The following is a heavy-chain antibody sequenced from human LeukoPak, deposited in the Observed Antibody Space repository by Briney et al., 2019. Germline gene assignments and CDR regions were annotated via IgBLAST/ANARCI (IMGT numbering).Heavy chain of an antibody. J-gene: IGHJ4*02. CDR2: TYYRPKFNT. D-gene: IGHD3-10*01. CDR1: GDSLSNNKVA. V-gene: IGHV6-1*01. Sequence: SQTLSLTCAISGDSLSNNKVAWNWIRQSPSRGLEWLGRTYYRPKFNTDYAVSVKSRIAINSDTSKNQFSLQLNSVTPEDTGVYYCARGSHSSLDYWGQGTLVTVSS. CDR3: ARGSHSSLDY.